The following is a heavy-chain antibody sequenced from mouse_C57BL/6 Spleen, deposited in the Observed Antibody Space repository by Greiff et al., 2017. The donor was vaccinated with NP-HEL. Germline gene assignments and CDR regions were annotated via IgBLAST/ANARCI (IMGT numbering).Heavy chain of an antibody. CDR1: GYTFTSYW. CDR2: INPSSGYT. J-gene: IGHJ2*01. CDR3: ASTVVAEDYFDY. V-gene: IGHV1-7*01. D-gene: IGHD1-1*01. Sequence: VQLQQSGAELAKPGASVKLSCKASGYTFTSYWMHWVKQRPGQGLEWIGYINPSSGYTKYNQKFKDKATLTADKSSITAYMQLSSLTYEDSAVYYCASTVVAEDYFDYWGQGTTLTVSS.